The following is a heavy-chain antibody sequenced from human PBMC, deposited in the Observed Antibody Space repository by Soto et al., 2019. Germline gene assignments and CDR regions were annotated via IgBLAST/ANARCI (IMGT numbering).Heavy chain of an antibody. CDR3: ARGGGSIFTYYYDSSGYYSTNLDY. CDR1: GGTFSSYA. CDR2: IIPIFGTA. V-gene: IGHV1-69*13. D-gene: IGHD3-22*01. J-gene: IGHJ4*02. Sequence: SVKVSCKDSGGTFSSYAISWVRQAPGQGLEWMGGIIPIFGTANYAQKFQGRVTITADESTSTAYMELRSRRSEDTAVYYCARGGGSIFTYYYDSSGYYSTNLDYWGQGTLVTVSS.